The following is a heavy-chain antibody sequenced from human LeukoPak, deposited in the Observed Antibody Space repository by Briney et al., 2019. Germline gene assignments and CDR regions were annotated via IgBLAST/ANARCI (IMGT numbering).Heavy chain of an antibody. CDR3: AKDPGSGWYHSNYFDY. D-gene: IGHD6-19*01. Sequence: GGSLRLSCAASGFTFSSYAMSWVRQAPGKGLEWVSAISGSGGSTYYADSVKGRFTISRDNSKNTPYLQMNSLRAEDTAVYYCAKDPGSGWYHSNYFDYWGQGTLVTVSS. V-gene: IGHV3-23*01. CDR1: GFTFSSYA. CDR2: ISGSGGST. J-gene: IGHJ4*02.